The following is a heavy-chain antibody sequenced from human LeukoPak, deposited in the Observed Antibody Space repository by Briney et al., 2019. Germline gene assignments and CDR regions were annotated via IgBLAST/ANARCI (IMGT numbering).Heavy chain of an antibody. CDR1: GYTFTSYG. CDR2: ISAYNGNT. V-gene: IGHV1-18*01. D-gene: IGHD6-13*01. CDR3: AREISEGLTGYSNDPGEFDY. J-gene: IGHJ4*02. Sequence: GASVKVSCKASGYTFTSYGISWVRQAPGQGLEWMGRISAYNGNTNYAQKLQGRVTMTTDTSTSTAYMELRSLRSDDTAVYYCAREISEGLTGYSNDPGEFDYWGQGTLVTVSS.